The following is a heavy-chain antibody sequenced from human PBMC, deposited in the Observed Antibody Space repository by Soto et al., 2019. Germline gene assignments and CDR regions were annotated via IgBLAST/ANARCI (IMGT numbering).Heavy chain of an antibody. CDR3: ARVPSYCSGGSCSWDYSYYMGV. Sequence: QVQLVESGGGVVQPGRSLRLSCAASGFTFSSYGMHWVRQAPGKGLEWVAVIWYDGSNKYYADSVKGRFTISRDNSKNTLYLKMNSLRAEGSAVSYCARVPSYCSGGSCSWDYSYYMGVWGKGTTVTVAS. J-gene: IGHJ6*03. D-gene: IGHD2-15*01. CDR1: GFTFSSYG. V-gene: IGHV3-33*01. CDR2: IWYDGSNK.